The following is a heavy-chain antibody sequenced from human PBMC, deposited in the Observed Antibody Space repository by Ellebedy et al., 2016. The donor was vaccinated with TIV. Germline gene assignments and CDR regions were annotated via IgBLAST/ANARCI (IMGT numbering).Heavy chain of an antibody. V-gene: IGHV1-3*01. CDR1: GYTFTSHI. J-gene: IGHJ4*02. CDR3: ARDPEGAYYYGSGKFDY. CDR2: INAGNGNT. D-gene: IGHD3-10*01. Sequence: ASVKVSCXASGYTFTSHIINWVRQAPGQRLEWLGWINAGNGNTKYSQKFQGRVTITRDTFTSTVYMEMSSLRSEDTAVFYCARDPEGAYYYGSGKFDYWGQGTLVTVSS.